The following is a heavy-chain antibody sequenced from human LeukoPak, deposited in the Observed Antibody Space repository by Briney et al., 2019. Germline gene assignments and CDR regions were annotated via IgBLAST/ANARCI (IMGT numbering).Heavy chain of an antibody. CDR1: GGSFSGYY. V-gene: IGHV4-34*01. Sequence: SETLSLTCAVYGGSFSGYYWSWVRQPPGKGLEWIGEINHSGSTNYNPSLKSRVTISVDTSKNQFSLKLSSVTAADTAVYYCARRYSGSYYSYYYYMDVWGKGTTVTISS. CDR3: ARRYSGSYYSYYYYMDV. J-gene: IGHJ6*03. D-gene: IGHD1-26*01. CDR2: INHSGST.